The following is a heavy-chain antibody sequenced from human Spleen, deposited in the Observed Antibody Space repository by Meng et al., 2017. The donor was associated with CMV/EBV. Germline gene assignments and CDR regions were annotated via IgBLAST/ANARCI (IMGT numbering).Heavy chain of an antibody. CDR1: GFTFNMYP. Sequence: GGSLRLSCAASGFTFNMYPMSWVRQAPGKGLQWVSGISYSGDTAYYADSVKGRFTISRDNSKNTLSLQMNSLRAEDTAVYYCARPPTTKIVPDTFHIWGQGTMVTVSS. J-gene: IGHJ3*02. CDR2: ISYSGDTA. CDR3: ARPPTTKIVPDTFHI. D-gene: IGHD1-26*01. V-gene: IGHV3-23*01.